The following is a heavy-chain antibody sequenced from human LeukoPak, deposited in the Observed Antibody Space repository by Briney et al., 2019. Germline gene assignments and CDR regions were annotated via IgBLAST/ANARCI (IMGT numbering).Heavy chain of an antibody. CDR2: ISYDGSNK. V-gene: IGHV3-30*04. CDR3: ARQGGMGAYDI. D-gene: IGHD2-15*01. J-gene: IGHJ3*02. Sequence: GRSLRLSCAASGFTFSIYAMHWVRQAPGKGLEWVAVISYDGSNKYHADSVKGRFTISRDDSKNTLYLRMNSLSVEDTAVYYCARQGGMGAYDIWGRGTVATVSS. CDR1: GFTFSIYA.